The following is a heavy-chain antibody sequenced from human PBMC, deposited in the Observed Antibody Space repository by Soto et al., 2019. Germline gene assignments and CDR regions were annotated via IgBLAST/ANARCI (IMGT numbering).Heavy chain of an antibody. CDR1: GFTFSSYG. Sequence: GGSLRLSCAASGFTFSSYGMHWVRQAPGKGLEWVAVIWYDGSNKYYADSVKGRFTISRDNSKNTLYLQMNSLRAEDTAVYYCARDWITMVRGVPQAGRTEVDEITYGMDVWGQGTTVTVSS. CDR3: ARDWITMVRGVPQAGRTEVDEITYGMDV. V-gene: IGHV3-33*01. CDR2: IWYDGSNK. D-gene: IGHD3-10*01. J-gene: IGHJ6*02.